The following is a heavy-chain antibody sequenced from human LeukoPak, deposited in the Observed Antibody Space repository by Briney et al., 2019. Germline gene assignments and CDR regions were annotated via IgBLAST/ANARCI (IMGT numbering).Heavy chain of an antibody. J-gene: IGHJ4*02. CDR2: IYYSGST. CDR1: GGSISSYS. CDR3: ARDPHY. V-gene: IGHV4-59*01. Sequence: PSETLSLTCTVSGGSISSYSWRWIRQPPGKGLEWIGYIYYSGSTNYNPSLRSRVAISVDTSKNQISLKLTAVTAAYTAVYYCARDPHYWGQGTLVTVSS.